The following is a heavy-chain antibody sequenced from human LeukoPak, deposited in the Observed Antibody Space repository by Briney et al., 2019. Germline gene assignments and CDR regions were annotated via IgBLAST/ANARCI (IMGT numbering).Heavy chain of an antibody. J-gene: IGHJ6*03. V-gene: IGHV3-21*01. D-gene: IGHD3-10*01. Sequence: GGSLRLSCAASGFTFSSYSMNWVRQAPGKGLGWVSSISSSSSYIYYADSVKGRFTISRDNAKNSLYLQMNSLRAEDTAVYYCARDETMVRGVTRSHYYMDVWGKGTTVTVSS. CDR3: ARDETMVRGVTRSHYYMDV. CDR2: ISSSSSYI. CDR1: GFTFSSYS.